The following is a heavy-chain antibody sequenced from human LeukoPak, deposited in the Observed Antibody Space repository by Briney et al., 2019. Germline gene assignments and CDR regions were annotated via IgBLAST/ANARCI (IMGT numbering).Heavy chain of an antibody. CDR1: GYTFTSHD. V-gene: IGHV1-8*02. CDR3: ARRDYYGSGSYPYYYDYYMDV. Sequence: GASVKVSCKASGYTFTSHDINWVRQATGQGLEWMGWMNPNSGNTVYAHKFQGRVTMTRNTSISTAYMELSSLRSEDTAVYYCARRDYYGSGSYPYYYDYYMDVWGKGTTVTISS. J-gene: IGHJ6*03. D-gene: IGHD3-10*01. CDR2: MNPNSGNT.